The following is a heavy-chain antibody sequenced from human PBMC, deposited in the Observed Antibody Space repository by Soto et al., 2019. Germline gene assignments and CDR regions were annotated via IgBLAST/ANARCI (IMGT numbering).Heavy chain of an antibody. J-gene: IGHJ4*02. V-gene: IGHV3-48*01. CDR2: ISTNSKTI. D-gene: IGHD6-19*01. Sequence: GGSLRLSCAASGFTFTSYNMNWVRQAPGKGLEWVSYISTNSKTIYYADSVQGRFTISRDNSKNTLYLQMNSLRADDTAVYYCAKSSSGWYDFDYWGQGTLVTVSS. CDR3: AKSSSGWYDFDY. CDR1: GFTFTSYN.